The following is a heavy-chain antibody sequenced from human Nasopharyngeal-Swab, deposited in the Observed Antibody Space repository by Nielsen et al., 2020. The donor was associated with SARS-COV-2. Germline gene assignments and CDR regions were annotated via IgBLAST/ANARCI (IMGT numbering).Heavy chain of an antibody. V-gene: IGHV4-59*08. CDR2: MYYSGTT. J-gene: IGHJ3*01. CDR3: ARQSSSSWYGAFDV. Sequence: SETLSLTCSVSGDSITSSHWSWIRQPPGTGLEWIGYMYYSGTTSYNPSLESRVTMSIDTSKNQFSLKVTSVTAADTAIYYCARQSSSSWYGAFDVWGRGTLVTVSS. CDR1: GDSITSSH. D-gene: IGHD6-13*01.